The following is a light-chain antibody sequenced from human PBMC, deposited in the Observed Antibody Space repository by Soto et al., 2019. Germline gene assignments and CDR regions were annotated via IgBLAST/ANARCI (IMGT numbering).Light chain of an antibody. CDR1: QSVSSY. J-gene: IGKJ3*01. CDR2: DAS. CDR3: QQRSNWPRVT. V-gene: IGKV3-11*01. Sequence: EIVLTQSPATLSLSPGERATLSCRASQSVSSYLAWYQQKPGQAPRLLIYDASNRATGIPARFSGSGSGTDCTLTISSLEPEDFAVYYCQQRSNWPRVTCGPGTKVDIK.